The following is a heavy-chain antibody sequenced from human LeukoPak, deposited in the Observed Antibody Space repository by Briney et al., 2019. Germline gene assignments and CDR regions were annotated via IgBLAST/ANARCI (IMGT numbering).Heavy chain of an antibody. J-gene: IGHJ5*02. D-gene: IGHD1-26*01. Sequence: SETLSLTCTVSGGSISSYYWSWIRQPPGKGLEWIGYIYYSGSTNYNPSLKSRVTISVDTSKNQFSLKLSSVTAADTAVYYCARSPRRGSYYAWGQGTLVTVSS. CDR2: IYYSGST. V-gene: IGHV4-59*01. CDR1: GGSISSYY. CDR3: ARSPRRGSYYA.